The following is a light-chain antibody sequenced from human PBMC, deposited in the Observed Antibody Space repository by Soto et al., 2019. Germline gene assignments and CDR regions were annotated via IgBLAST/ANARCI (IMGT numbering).Light chain of an antibody. J-gene: IGKJ2*01. CDR2: GAS. CDR3: QQYGDSFGYT. CDR1: QSVSRSY. Sequence: EIVLTQSPGTLSLSTGERATLSCRGSQSVSRSYLAWYQQKPGQAPRVLLYGASSRATGIPDRFSGSGSGTDFTLTISRLEPEDFAVYYCQQYGDSFGYTFGQGTKVDIK. V-gene: IGKV3-20*01.